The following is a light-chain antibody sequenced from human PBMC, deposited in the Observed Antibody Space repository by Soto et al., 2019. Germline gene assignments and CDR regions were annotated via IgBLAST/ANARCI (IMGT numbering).Light chain of an antibody. CDR2: DVS. J-gene: IGKJ2*01. CDR3: QQYNSYPRT. V-gene: IGKV1-5*01. Sequence: DIQMTQSPSTLSASVGDRVTITCRASQSISTRLAWYQQKPGKAPNLLIYDVSSLESGVPSRFSGGGSGTEFTLTISSLQADDFATFSCQQYNSYPRTFGQGTKLEIK. CDR1: QSISTR.